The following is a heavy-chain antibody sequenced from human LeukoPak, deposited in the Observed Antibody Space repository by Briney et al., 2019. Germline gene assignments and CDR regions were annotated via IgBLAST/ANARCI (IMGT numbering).Heavy chain of an antibody. Sequence: PSETLSLTCTVSGGSISSSSYYWGWIRQPPGKGLEWIGSIYYSGSTYYNPSLKSRVTISVDTSKNQFSLKLSSVTAADTAVYYCARAPGGSYYGYFDYWGQGTLVTVSS. D-gene: IGHD1-26*01. V-gene: IGHV4-39*07. CDR1: GGSISSSSYY. J-gene: IGHJ4*02. CDR3: ARAPGGSYYGYFDY. CDR2: IYYSGST.